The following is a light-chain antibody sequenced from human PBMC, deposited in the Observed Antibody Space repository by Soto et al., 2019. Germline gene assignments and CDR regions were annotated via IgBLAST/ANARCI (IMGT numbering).Light chain of an antibody. V-gene: IGKV3-15*01. Sequence: EIVMTQSPATLSVSSGDTATLSCRASQSIGSNVGWYQQKPGQAPRLLIYGASTRATGISARFSGSGSGTEFSLTISSLQSADLAVYYCQQYNTWSLITFGQGTRLEIK. CDR1: QSIGSN. J-gene: IGKJ5*01. CDR2: GAS. CDR3: QQYNTWSLIT.